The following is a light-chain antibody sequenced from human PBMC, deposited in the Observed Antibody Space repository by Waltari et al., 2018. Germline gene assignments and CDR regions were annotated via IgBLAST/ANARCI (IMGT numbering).Light chain of an antibody. V-gene: IGLV1-44*01. J-gene: IGLJ3*02. CDR2: SSN. Sequence: QSVLTQPPSASGTPGQRVTISCSGSSSNIGSNTVNWYQQLPGTAPKLLIYSSNQRPSGVPDRFSGSKPGTSASLAISGLQAEDEADYYCAAWDDSLNGPVFGGGTKLTVL. CDR1: SSNIGSNT. CDR3: AAWDDSLNGPV.